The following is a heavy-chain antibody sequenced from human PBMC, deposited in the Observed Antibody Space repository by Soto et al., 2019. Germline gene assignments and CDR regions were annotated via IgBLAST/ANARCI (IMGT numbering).Heavy chain of an antibody. J-gene: IGHJ4*02. CDR2: IYYTGNT. CDR1: GVSVRSGDYY. CDR3: TTGSGWTSDH. D-gene: IGHD6-19*01. V-gene: IGHV4-61*08. Sequence: SETLSLTCNVAGVSVRSGDYYWSWIRQPPGKGLEWIGYIYYTGNTNYNPSLMRRLTISLDTSNNQCSLKMNSVTAADTAVYYCTTGSGWTSDHWGRGTLVTV.